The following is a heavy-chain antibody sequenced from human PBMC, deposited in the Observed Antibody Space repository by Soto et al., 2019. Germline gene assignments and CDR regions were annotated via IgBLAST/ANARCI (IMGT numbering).Heavy chain of an antibody. D-gene: IGHD3-3*01. J-gene: IGHJ6*02. V-gene: IGHV4-39*01. Sequence: KTSETLSLTCTVSGGSISSSSYYWGWIRQPPGKGLEWIGSIYYSGSTYYNPSLKSRVTISVDTSKNQFSLKLSSVTAADTAVYYCAGDFWSGYYIHYYYYYGMDVWGQGTTVTVSS. CDR3: AGDFWSGYYIHYYYYYGMDV. CDR1: GGSISSSSYY. CDR2: IYYSGST.